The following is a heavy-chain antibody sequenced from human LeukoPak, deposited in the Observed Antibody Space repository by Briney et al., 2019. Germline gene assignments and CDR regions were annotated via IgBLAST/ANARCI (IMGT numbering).Heavy chain of an antibody. CDR1: GFTFDDYA. CDR2: ISWNSGSI. D-gene: IGHD2-2*01. J-gene: IGHJ6*02. V-gene: IGHV3-9*01. CDR3: AKDLEYQICHGMDV. Sequence: GGSLRLSCAASGFTFDDYAMHWVRQAPGKGLEWVSGISWNSGSIGYADSVKGRFTISRDNAKNSLYLQMNSLRAEDTALYYCAKDLEYQICHGMDVWGQGTTVTVSS.